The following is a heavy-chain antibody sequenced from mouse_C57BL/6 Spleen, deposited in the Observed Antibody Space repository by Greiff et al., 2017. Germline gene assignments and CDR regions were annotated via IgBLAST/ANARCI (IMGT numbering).Heavy chain of an antibody. CDR3: ARDYAMDY. Sequence: VKLQQSGPELVKPGASVKISCTASGYAFSSSWMNWVKQRPGKGLEWIGRIYPGDGDTNYNGKFKGKATLTADKSSSTAYMQLSSLTSEDSAVYFCARDYAMDYWGQGTSVTVSS. J-gene: IGHJ4*01. V-gene: IGHV1-82*01. CDR1: GYAFSSSW. CDR2: IYPGDGDT.